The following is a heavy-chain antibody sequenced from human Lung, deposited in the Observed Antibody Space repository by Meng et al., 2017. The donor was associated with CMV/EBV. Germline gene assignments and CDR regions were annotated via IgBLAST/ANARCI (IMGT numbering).Heavy chain of an antibody. V-gene: IGHV1-18*01. J-gene: IGHJ5*01. D-gene: IGHD3-22*01. CDR3: ASDFYDYDDSGYYVDTFDF. Sequence: SXXVSXXDGGYTFTSYGVSWVREAHGQGLEWMGWISGYNGRVYYLQKVQGRVTMTTDTSETTAYMELGRLRSGDTAVYYFASDFYDYDDSGYYVDTFDFWXQGTMVTVSS. CDR2: ISGYNGRV. CDR1: GYTFTSYG.